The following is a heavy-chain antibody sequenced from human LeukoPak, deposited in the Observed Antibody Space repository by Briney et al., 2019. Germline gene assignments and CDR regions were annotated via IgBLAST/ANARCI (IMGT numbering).Heavy chain of an antibody. Sequence: GGSLRLSCAASGFTFSSYSMNWVRQAPGKGLEWVSSISSSSSYIYYADSVKGRFTISRDNAKNSLYPQMNSLRAEDTAVYYCARDRGGGEHFDYWGQGTLVTVSS. V-gene: IGHV3-21*01. D-gene: IGHD2-21*01. CDR2: ISSSSSYI. J-gene: IGHJ4*02. CDR3: ARDRGGGEHFDY. CDR1: GFTFSSYS.